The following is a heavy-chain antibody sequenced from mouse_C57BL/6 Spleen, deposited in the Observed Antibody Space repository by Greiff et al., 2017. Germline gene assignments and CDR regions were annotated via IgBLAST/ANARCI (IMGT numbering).Heavy chain of an antibody. D-gene: IGHD1-1*01. CDR3: ARPGFTTGVATDWYFEV. J-gene: IGHJ1*03. Sequence: EVQGVESGGDLVKPGGSLKLSCAASGFTFSSYGMSWVRQTPDKRLEWVATISSGGSYTYYPDSVKGRFTIARDNAKNTLYLQMSSLKSEDTAMYYCARPGFTTGVATDWYFEVWGTGTTVTVSS. V-gene: IGHV5-6*01. CDR2: ISSGGSYT. CDR1: GFTFSSYG.